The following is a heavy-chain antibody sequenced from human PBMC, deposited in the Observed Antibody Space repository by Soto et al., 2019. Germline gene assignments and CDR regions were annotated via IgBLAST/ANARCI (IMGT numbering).Heavy chain of an antibody. D-gene: IGHD3-22*01. CDR3: ARDSRDDSSGYYPGYYGMDV. CDR1: GGSVSSGSYY. CDR2: IYYSGST. J-gene: IGHJ6*02. Sequence: KPSETLSLTCTVSGGSVSSGSYYWSWIRQPPGKGLEWIGYIYYSGSTNYNPSLKSRVTISVDTSKNQFSLKLSSVTAADTAVYYCARDSRDDSSGYYPGYYGMDVWGQGTTVTVYS. V-gene: IGHV4-61*01.